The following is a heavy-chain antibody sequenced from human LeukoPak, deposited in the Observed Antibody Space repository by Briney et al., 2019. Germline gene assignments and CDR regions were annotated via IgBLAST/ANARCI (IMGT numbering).Heavy chain of an antibody. CDR2: IYYTGTT. CDR1: GSYISGYY. Sequence: SETLSLTCSVSGSYISGYYWSWIRQAPGKGLEWIGFIYYTGTTNSNPSLKSRVTISVDTSRQQFSLNLSSVTAADTAVYYCARGVVGTTSNYYYFDYWGQGTLVTVSS. J-gene: IGHJ4*02. CDR3: ARGVVGTTSNYYYFDY. D-gene: IGHD1-26*01. V-gene: IGHV4-59*01.